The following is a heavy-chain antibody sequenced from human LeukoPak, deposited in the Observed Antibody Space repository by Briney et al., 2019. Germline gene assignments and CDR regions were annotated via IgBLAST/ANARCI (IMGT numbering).Heavy chain of an antibody. CDR2: IGNNGAPT. D-gene: IGHD6-13*01. CDR1: GFTINSYG. Sequence: PGGSLRLSCEASGFTINSYGRTWVRQAPGKGLEWVSSIGNNGAPTYYAGSVKGRFTISRDNSKSTLYLQMNSLRAEDTAVYYCATSTVGSSPRSLGYWGQGTLVTVSS. CDR3: ATSTVGSSPRSLGY. J-gene: IGHJ4*02. V-gene: IGHV3-23*01.